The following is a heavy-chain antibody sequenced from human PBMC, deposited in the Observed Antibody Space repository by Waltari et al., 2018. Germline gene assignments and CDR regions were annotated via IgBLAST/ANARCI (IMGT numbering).Heavy chain of an antibody. CDR1: GGSISSYY. CDR3: ARVGGGTPDYYYYGMDV. D-gene: IGHD3-16*01. CDR2: IYTSGST. V-gene: IGHV4-4*07. J-gene: IGHJ6*02. Sequence: QVQLQESGPGLVKPSETLSLTCTVSGGSISSYYWSWIRQPAGKGLEWIVRIYTSGSTNYTLDLKNRVTMSVDKSKNQFALKLSCGTAADTAVYYCARVGGGTPDYYYYGMDVWGQGTTVTVSS.